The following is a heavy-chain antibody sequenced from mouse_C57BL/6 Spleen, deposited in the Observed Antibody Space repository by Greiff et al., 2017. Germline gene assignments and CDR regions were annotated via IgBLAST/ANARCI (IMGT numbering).Heavy chain of an antibody. CDR3: TRLITSVVAPQSSHWYFDV. Sequence: EVKVEESGGGLVQPGGSMKLSCAASGFTFSDAWMDWVRQSPEKGLEWVAEIRNKANNHATYYAESVKGRFTISRDDSKSSVYLQMNSLRAEDTGIYYCTRLITSVVAPQSSHWYFDVWGTGTTVTVSS. CDR1: GFTFSDAW. V-gene: IGHV6-6*01. J-gene: IGHJ1*03. D-gene: IGHD1-1*01. CDR2: IRNKANNHAT.